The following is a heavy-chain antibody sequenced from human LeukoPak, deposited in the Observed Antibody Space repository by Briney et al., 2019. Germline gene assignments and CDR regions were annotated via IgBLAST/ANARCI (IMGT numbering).Heavy chain of an antibody. CDR3: ARDLYSSGYYASFDP. CDR2: IYTSGST. D-gene: IGHD5-12*01. V-gene: IGHV4-4*07. CDR1: GGSISSYY. J-gene: IGHJ5*02. Sequence: SETLSLTCTVSGGSISSYYWSWIRQPAGKGLEWIGRIYTSGSTNYNPSLKSRITMSVDTSKNRFSLNMWSVTAADTAVYYCARDLYSSGYYASFDPWGQGTLVTVSS.